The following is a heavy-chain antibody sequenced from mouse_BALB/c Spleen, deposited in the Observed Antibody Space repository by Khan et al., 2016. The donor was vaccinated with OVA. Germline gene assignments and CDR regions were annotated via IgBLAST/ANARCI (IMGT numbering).Heavy chain of an antibody. J-gene: IGHJ3*01. CDR1: GYTFTDYY. CDR2: ISPGSGDT. D-gene: IGHD1-2*01. V-gene: IGHV1-77*01. CDR3: ARRNYFGYTFAY. Sequence: QVQLQQSGAELARPGASVKLSCKASGYTFTDYYINWVQQRTGQGLEWIGEISPGSGDTYYNERFKGKATLTADTSSSTAYMQLSSLTSEAAAVYFCARRNYFGYTFAYWGQGTLVTVSA.